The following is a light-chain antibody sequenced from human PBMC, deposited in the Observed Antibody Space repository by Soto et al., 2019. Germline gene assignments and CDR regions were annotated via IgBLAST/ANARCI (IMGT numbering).Light chain of an antibody. CDR1: QTTIRF. CDR3: QQTFTTPCS. J-gene: IGKJ2*04. V-gene: IGKV1-39*01. CDR2: GTS. Sequence: DFKITQPHSSLFASVEKSATSTSRPSQTTIRFWNWYQQNQGKAPKLLIYGTSSLQSGVPSRFSGSGSGTDFTLTISTLQPEDFATYYCQQTFTTPCSFGQGTKLETK.